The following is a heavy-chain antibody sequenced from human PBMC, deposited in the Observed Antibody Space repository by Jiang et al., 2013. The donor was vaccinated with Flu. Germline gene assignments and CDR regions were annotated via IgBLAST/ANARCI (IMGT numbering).Heavy chain of an antibody. CDR2: IYYSGIT. J-gene: IGHJ4*02. Sequence: GPGLVKPSETLSLTCTVSGGSISSSSYYWGWIRQPPGKGLEWIGNIYYSGITYYNPSVKSRVTVSVDTSKSQFSLKLSSVTAADTAVYYCARLMRTTTVTGKYYFDYWGQGTLVTVSS. CDR3: ARLMRTTTVTGKYYFDY. CDR1: GGSISSSSYY. D-gene: IGHD4-17*01. V-gene: IGHV4-39*01.